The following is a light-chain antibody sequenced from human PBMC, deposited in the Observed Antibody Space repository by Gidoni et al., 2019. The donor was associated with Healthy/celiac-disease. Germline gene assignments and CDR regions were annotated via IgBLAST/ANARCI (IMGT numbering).Light chain of an antibody. V-gene: IGKV1-39*01. CDR3: QQSYSTLRA. CDR2: AAS. CDR1: QSISSY. J-gene: IGKJ1*01. Sequence: DIQMTQPPSSLSASVGDRVTITCRASQSISSYLNWYQQKPGKAPKLLIYAASSLQSGVQSRFSGRGSGTDFTLTISRLQPEDFATYYCQQSYSTLRAFGRRTKVEFK.